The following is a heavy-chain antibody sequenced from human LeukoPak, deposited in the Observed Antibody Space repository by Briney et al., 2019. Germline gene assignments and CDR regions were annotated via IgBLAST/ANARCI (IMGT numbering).Heavy chain of an antibody. J-gene: IGHJ3*02. CDR1: GYSFTSYW. D-gene: IGHD3-22*01. CDR3: ARLAGDYYDSSGSRGAFDI. Sequence: GESLKISRKGSGYSFTSYWIGWVRQMPGKGLEWIGIIYPGDSDTRYSPSFQGQVPSAADKSISTAYLQWSSLKASDTAMYYCARLAGDYYDSSGSRGAFDIWGQGTMVTVS. CDR2: IYPGDSDT. V-gene: IGHV5-51*01.